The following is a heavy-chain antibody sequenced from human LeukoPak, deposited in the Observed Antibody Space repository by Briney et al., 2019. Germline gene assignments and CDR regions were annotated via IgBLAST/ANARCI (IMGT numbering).Heavy chain of an antibody. CDR1: GGSISGYY. CDR3: ARHYYDRSDSYSFDY. CDR2: IFSSGST. V-gene: IGHV4-59*08. D-gene: IGHD3-22*01. Sequence: SETLSLTCTVSGGSISGYYWSWIRQPPGKGLEWIGYIFSSGSTNYSPSLKSRVTISEDTSVNQFSLKLSSVTAADTAVYYCARHYYDRSDSYSFDYWGQGTLVTVSS. J-gene: IGHJ4*02.